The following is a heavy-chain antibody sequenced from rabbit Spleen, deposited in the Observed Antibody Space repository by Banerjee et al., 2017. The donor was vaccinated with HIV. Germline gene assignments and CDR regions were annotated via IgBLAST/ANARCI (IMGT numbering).Heavy chain of an antibody. CDR3: ASGYSDVYFSL. J-gene: IGHJ4*01. V-gene: IGHV1S47*01. CDR2: IYGGDGST. D-gene: IGHD1-1*01. Sequence: QEQLEESGGGLVQPGGTLTLTCKAAGFDFSSSYYMCWVRQAPGKGPEWIACIYGGDGSTYYASWVNGRFTISRSTSLNTVTLQMTSLTAADTATYFCASGYSDVYFSLWGPGTLVTVS. CDR1: GFDFSSSYY.